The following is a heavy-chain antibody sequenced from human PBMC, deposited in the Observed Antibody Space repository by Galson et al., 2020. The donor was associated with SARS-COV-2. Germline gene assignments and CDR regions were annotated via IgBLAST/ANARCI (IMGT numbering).Heavy chain of an antibody. J-gene: IGHJ4*02. Sequence: SETLSLTCTVSGGSISSYYWSWVRQPAGKGLEWIGRIHTSGSTDYNPSPKSRVTISLDMSKNHFSLTLTSVTAADTAVYYCAKGPVAGTGFWGPGTLVTVSS. CDR1: GGSISSYY. CDR2: IHTSGST. D-gene: IGHD6-19*01. CDR3: AKGPVAGTGF. V-gene: IGHV4-4*07.